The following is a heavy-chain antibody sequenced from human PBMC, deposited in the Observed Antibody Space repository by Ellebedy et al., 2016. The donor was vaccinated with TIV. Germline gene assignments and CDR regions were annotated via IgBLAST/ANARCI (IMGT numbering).Heavy chain of an antibody. V-gene: IGHV5-51*01. Sequence: PGGSLRLSCEGSGYMFSTYWIAWVRQMPGKGLEWMGIIYPGDSDTTYSPSFRGQVTMSVAKSINTVYLQWNSLKASDTAMYYCARRMGRGVKGKFPLDVWGQGTTVIVSS. J-gene: IGHJ6*02. CDR1: GYMFSTYW. CDR3: ARRMGRGVKGKFPLDV. D-gene: IGHD3-10*01. CDR2: IYPGDSDT.